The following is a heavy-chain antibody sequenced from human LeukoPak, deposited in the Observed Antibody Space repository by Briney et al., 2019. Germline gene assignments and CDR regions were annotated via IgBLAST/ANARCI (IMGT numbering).Heavy chain of an antibody. J-gene: IGHJ3*02. CDR2: ISYDGSNK. V-gene: IGHV3-30*04. Sequence: GGSLRLSCAASGFTFSSYAMHWVRQAPGKGLEWVAVISYDGSNKYYADSVKGRFTISRDNAKNSLYLQMNSLRAEDTALYHCAKAMVRGALGAFDIWGQGTMVTVSS. CDR1: GFTFSSYA. CDR3: AKAMVRGALGAFDI. D-gene: IGHD3-10*01.